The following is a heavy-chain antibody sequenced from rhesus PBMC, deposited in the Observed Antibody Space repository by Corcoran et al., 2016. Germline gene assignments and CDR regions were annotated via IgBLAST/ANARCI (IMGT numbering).Heavy chain of an antibody. D-gene: IGHD3-28*01. CDR2: ISGSGGST. J-gene: IGHJ6*01. V-gene: IGHV4-173*01. Sequence: QLQLQESGPGLVKPSETLSLTCAVSGGSISSNYWSWIRQPPGKGLEWIGRISGSGGSTKHNPPHKCRVTISTNTSKNQFSLKLSSVTAADTAVYYCAREVPLYYYDSGYYTGGYGLDSWGQGVVVTVSS. CDR1: GGSISSNY. CDR3: AREVPLYYYDSGYYTGGYGLDS.